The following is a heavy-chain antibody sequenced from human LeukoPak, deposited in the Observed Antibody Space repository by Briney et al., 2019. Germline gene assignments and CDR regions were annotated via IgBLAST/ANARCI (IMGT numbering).Heavy chain of an antibody. CDR1: GFTFSSYG. Sequence: PGRSLRLSCAASGFTFSSYGMHWVRQAPGKGLEWVAVIWCDGSNKYYADSVKGRFTISRDNSKNTLYLQMNSLRAEDTAVYYCAREGDNYYDTANWFDPWGQGTLVTVSS. V-gene: IGHV3-33*01. CDR2: IWCDGSNK. CDR3: AREGDNYYDTANWFDP. D-gene: IGHD3-22*01. J-gene: IGHJ5*02.